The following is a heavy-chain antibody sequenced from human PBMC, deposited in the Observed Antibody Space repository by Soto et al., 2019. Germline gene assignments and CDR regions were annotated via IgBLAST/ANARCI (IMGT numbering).Heavy chain of an antibody. V-gene: IGHV3-9*01. J-gene: IGHJ4*02. CDR3: AKDPDY. CDR2: ISWNSGSI. Sequence: EVQLVESGGGLVQPGRSLRLSCAASGFTFDDYAMHWVRQAPGKGLEWVSGISWNSGSIGYADSVKGRFTISRDNAKNSLYLQMNSLRAEDTALYYCAKDPDYWGQGTPVTVSS. CDR1: GFTFDDYA.